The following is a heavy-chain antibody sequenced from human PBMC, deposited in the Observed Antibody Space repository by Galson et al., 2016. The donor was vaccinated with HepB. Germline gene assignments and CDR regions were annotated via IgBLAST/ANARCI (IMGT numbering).Heavy chain of an antibody. CDR1: GYTFTNYY. V-gene: IGHV1-46*01. CDR3: AREGGGIYPFDF. D-gene: IGHD1-26*01. Sequence: SVKVSCKASGYTFTNYYMHWVRQAPGQGLEWMGLINPRAGSTSHAQQFQGRISLTRDTSMSTVYMELYGLRSDDTAVYYCAREGGGIYPFDFWGQGTLVTVSS. J-gene: IGHJ4*02. CDR2: INPRAGST.